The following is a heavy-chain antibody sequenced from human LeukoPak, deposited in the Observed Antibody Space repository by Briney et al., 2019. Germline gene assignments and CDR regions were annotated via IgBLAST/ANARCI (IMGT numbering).Heavy chain of an antibody. Sequence: GGSLRLSCAASGCTFSDHYMDWIRQAPGKGLEWVGRTRDNAHSYTTEYAASVKGRFSISRDDSKNSLYLQMNSLKIEDTAVYYCARGFCSSGACYVGDYWGQGTLATVSS. V-gene: IGHV3-72*01. J-gene: IGHJ4*02. CDR3: ARGFCSSGACYVGDY. CDR2: TRDNAHSYTT. D-gene: IGHD3-22*01. CDR1: GCTFSDHY.